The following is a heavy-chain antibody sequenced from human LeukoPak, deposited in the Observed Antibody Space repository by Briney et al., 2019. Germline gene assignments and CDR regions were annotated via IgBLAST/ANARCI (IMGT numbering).Heavy chain of an antibody. CDR3: ARGIVVVVGASDHFDY. Sequence: PGGSLRLSCVASGFTLGAYWMNWVRQAPGKGLERVGTISPDGSDKYYVDSVKGRFTTSRDNAKTSLYLQINSLRADDTALYFCARGIVVVVGASDHFDYWGQGTLITVSS. J-gene: IGHJ4*02. V-gene: IGHV3-7*01. D-gene: IGHD2-15*01. CDR1: GFTLGAYW. CDR2: ISPDGSDK.